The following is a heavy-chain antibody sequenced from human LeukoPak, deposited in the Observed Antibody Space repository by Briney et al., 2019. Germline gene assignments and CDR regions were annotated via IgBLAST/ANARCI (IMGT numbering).Heavy chain of an antibody. D-gene: IGHD3-22*01. CDR3: ARRTTYYYDSSDHYYFDY. CDR2: IYPGDSDT. CDR1: GYSFTSYW. J-gene: IGHJ4*02. Sequence: GESLKISCKGSGYSFTSYWIGWVRQMPGKGLEWMGIIYPGDSDTRYSPSFRGQVTISADKSISTAYLQWSSLKASDTAMYYCARRTTYYYDSSDHYYFDYWGQGTLVTVSS. V-gene: IGHV5-51*01.